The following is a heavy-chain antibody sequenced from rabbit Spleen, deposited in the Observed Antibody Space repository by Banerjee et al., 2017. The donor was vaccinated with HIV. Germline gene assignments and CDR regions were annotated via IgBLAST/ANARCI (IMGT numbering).Heavy chain of an antibody. J-gene: IGHJ4*01. CDR1: GIDFTNYY. Sequence: QLVETGGGLVQPGGSLTLSCKASGIDFTNYYISWVHQAPGKGLEWIGIIYAAKGSTDYASWVNGRFTISSDNAQSTVDLKMTSLTAADTATYFCARDLAAWNSGSYAFNLWGQGTLVTVS. CDR2: IYAAKGST. V-gene: IGHV1S7*01. D-gene: IGHD1-1*01. CDR3: ARDLAAWNSGSYAFNL.